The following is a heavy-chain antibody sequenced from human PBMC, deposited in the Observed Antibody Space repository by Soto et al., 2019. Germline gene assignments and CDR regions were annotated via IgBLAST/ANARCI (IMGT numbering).Heavy chain of an antibody. D-gene: IGHD2-15*01. CDR1: GGSISANY. J-gene: IGHJ4*02. CDR2: VYYSGST. CDR3: ARDDQSCHYGTCSWHFNY. Sequence: PSETLSLTCTASGGSISANYWSWIRQSPGTGLEWIGYVYYSGSTVYNPSLTSRVSISADTSKNQFSLRLSSVTAADTAVYYCARDDQSCHYGTCSWHFNYWGQGALVTVSS. V-gene: IGHV4-59*01.